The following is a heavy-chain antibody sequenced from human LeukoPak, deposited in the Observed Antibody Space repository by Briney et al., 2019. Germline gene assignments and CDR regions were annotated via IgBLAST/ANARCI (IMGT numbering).Heavy chain of an antibody. J-gene: IGHJ4*02. CDR2: INHSGST. CDR3: ANGLRYFDWLLPH. Sequence: KPSETLSLTCAVYGGSFSGYYWSGIRQPPGKGLEWIGEINHSGSTSYKPSLKSRVTISVDTSKTQFSLKLSSVTAADTAVYYCANGLRYFDWLLPHWGQGTLVTVSS. V-gene: IGHV4-34*01. D-gene: IGHD3-9*01. CDR1: GGSFSGYY.